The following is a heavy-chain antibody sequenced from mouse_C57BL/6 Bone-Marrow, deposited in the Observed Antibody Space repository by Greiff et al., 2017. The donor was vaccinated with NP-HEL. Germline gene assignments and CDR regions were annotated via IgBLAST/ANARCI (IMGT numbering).Heavy chain of an antibody. J-gene: IGHJ2*01. Sequence: VMLVESGPELVKPGASVKISCKASGYAFSSSWMNWVKQRPGKGLEWIGRLYPGDGDTNYNGKFTGKAPLTAYTSSSTDYMQLSSLTSEDSAVYFCARALSFSYYGSSSVYYFDYWGQGTTLTVSS. CDR2: LYPGDGDT. CDR1: GYAFSSSW. V-gene: IGHV1-82*01. CDR3: ARALSFSYYGSSSVYYFDY. D-gene: IGHD1-1*01.